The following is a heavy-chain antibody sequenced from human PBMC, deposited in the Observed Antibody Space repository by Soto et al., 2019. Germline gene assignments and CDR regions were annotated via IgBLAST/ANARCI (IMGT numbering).Heavy chain of an antibody. D-gene: IGHD3-22*01. J-gene: IGHJ6*02. CDR1: GYTFTSYA. Sequence: QVQLVQSGAEVKKPGASVKVSCKASGYTFTSYAMHWVRQAPGQRLEWMGWINAGNGNTKYSQKFQGRVTITRDTSGSTAYMELSSLRSEDTAVYYCASSYYYDSSGYYGDYYYYGMDVWGQGTTVTVSS. CDR3: ASSYYYDSSGYYGDYYYYGMDV. CDR2: INAGNGNT. V-gene: IGHV1-3*01.